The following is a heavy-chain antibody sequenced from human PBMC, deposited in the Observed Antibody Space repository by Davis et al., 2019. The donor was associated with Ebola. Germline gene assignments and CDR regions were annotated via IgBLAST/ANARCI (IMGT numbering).Heavy chain of an antibody. Sequence: GESLKISCAASGFSFSTYAMHWVRQPPGKGLEWVAVMSHDGTTEFYADSVKGRLTISRDNSNNTLYLHMTNVRSEDTAVYFCARDRWGQIDSYLVAWGQGTRVTVSS. CDR3: ARDRWGQIDSYLVA. CDR2: MSHDGTTE. D-gene: IGHD3-10*01. CDR1: GFSFSTYA. J-gene: IGHJ5*02. V-gene: IGHV3-30*01.